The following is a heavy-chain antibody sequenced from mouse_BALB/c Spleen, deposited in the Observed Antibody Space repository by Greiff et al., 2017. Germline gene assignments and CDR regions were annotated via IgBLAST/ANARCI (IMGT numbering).Heavy chain of an antibody. CDR1: GYTFTDYN. Sequence: EVQLQQSGPELVKPGASVKIPCKASGYTFTDYNMDWVKQSHGKSLEWIGDINPNNGGTIYNQKFKGKATLTVDKSSSTAYMELRSLTSEDTAVYYCTRGRAARPYFDYWGQGTTLTVSS. CDR3: TRGRAARPYFDY. V-gene: IGHV1-18*01. D-gene: IGHD3-1*01. CDR2: INPNNGGT. J-gene: IGHJ2*01.